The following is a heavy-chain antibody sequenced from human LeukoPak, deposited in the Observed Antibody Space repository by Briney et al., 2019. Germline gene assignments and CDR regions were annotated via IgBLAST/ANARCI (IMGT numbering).Heavy chain of an antibody. CDR1: GGTFSSYA. Sequence: SVKVSCKASGGTFSSYAISWVRQAPGQGLEWMGGIIPIFGTANYAQKFQGRVTITTDESTSTAYMELSSLRSEDTAVYYCARVFQRSGVVVPAADYYYYMDVWGKGTTVTVSS. CDR3: ARVFQRSGVVVPAADYYYYMDV. J-gene: IGHJ6*03. CDR2: IIPIFGTA. D-gene: IGHD2-2*01. V-gene: IGHV1-69*05.